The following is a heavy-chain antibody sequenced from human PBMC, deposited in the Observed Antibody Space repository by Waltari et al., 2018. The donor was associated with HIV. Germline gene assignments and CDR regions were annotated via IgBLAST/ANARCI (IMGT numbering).Heavy chain of an antibody. V-gene: IGHV3-33*01. J-gene: IGHJ4*02. CDR3: ARDYNYAPDY. CDR1: GCTFKNFA. Sequence: QVQLVESGGGVVQPGRSLRLSCAASGCTFKNFAMNWVRQAPGKGLEWVGNIYYDGSKKFYGDSVRGRFTISRDNSKQILYLQMNSLRVEDTALYYCARDYNYAPDYWGQGTLVVVSS. D-gene: IGHD5-18*01. CDR2: IYYDGSKK.